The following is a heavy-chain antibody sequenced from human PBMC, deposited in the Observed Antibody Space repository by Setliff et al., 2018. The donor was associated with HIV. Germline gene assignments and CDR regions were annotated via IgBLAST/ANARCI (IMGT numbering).Heavy chain of an antibody. CDR1: GYSITSDYY. D-gene: IGHD5-18*01. Sequence: PSETLSLTCAISGYSITSDYYGAWIRQPPGKGLEWIGTVYYSGSTYYSPSLKSRVTISVDTSKDHFSLGLTSVTAADTAVYYCARLDTVMSHFDNWGQGTLVTSPQ. CDR2: VYYSGST. J-gene: IGHJ4*02. CDR3: ARLDTVMSHFDN. V-gene: IGHV4-38-2*01.